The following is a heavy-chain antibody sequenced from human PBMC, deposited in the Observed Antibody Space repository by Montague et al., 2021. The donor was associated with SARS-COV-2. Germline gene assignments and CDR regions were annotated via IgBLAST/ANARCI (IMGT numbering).Heavy chain of an antibody. D-gene: IGHD3-16*01. Sequence: SETLSLTCTVAGGSISSDYYWAWIRQPPGKGLEWIGSKSYSGTTYHNPSLKSRAAISVSTSQNEFSLELSSVTAADTALYYCARHRIYLGESWWGEGTLVTVSS. V-gene: IGHV4-39*07. CDR1: GGSISSDYY. CDR2: KSYSGTT. CDR3: ARHRIYLGESW. J-gene: IGHJ4*02.